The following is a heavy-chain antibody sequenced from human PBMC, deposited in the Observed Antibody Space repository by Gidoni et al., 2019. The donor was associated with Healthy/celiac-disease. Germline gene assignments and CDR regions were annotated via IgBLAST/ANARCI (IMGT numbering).Heavy chain of an antibody. V-gene: IGHV3-30*04. J-gene: IGHJ5*02. CDR1: GFTFSRYA. CDR2: ISYDGSNK. CDR3: ARKYYDFWSGPRNWFDP. D-gene: IGHD3-3*01. Sequence: QVQLVESGGGVVQPGRSLRLSCAASGFTFSRYAMHWVRQAPGKGLEWVAVISYDGSNKYYADSVKGRFTISRDNSKNTLYLQMNSLRAEDTAVYYCARKYYDFWSGPRNWFDPWGQGTLVTVSS.